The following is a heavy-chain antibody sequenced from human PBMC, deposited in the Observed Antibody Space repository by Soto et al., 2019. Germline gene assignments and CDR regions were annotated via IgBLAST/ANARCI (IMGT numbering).Heavy chain of an antibody. CDR3: ARAQPHYYDSSGYKANYFDY. CDR2: IIPIFGTA. CDR1: GGTFSSYA. V-gene: IGHV1-69*13. Sequence: SVKVSCKASGGTFSSYAISWVRQAPGQGLEWMGGIIPIFGTANYAQKFQGRVTITADESTSTAYMELSSLRSEDTAVYYCARAQPHYYDSSGYKANYFDYWGQGTLVTVSS. D-gene: IGHD3-22*01. J-gene: IGHJ4*02.